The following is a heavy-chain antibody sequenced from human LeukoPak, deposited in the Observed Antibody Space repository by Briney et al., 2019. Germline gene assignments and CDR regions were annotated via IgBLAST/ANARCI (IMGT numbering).Heavy chain of an antibody. D-gene: IGHD3-22*01. CDR1: GFTFSRSA. V-gene: IGHV3-23*01. CDR2: IIYSGGAT. Sequence: GGSLRLSCAASGFTFSRSAMTWVRQGPGTGLEFVASIIYSGGATYYADSVKGPFTISRDNSKNTLYLQMNSLRAEDTALYYCAKDGLYYDGSEHVYYFDSWGQGPLVTVSS. J-gene: IGHJ4*02. CDR3: AKDGLYYDGSEHVYYFDS.